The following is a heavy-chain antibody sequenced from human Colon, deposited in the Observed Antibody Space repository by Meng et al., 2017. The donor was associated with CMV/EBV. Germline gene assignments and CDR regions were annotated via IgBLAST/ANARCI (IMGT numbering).Heavy chain of an antibody. CDR3: ALSYGANQPFDS. CDR1: GFSVSNTY. J-gene: IGHJ4*02. V-gene: IGHV3-53*01. CDR2: IYRGGSP. Sequence: GGSLRLSCAGSGFSVSNTYINWVRQAPGKGLEWVSVIYRGGSPFYTDSVKGRFTISRDISTNTVSLQMNNLRVEDTAVYYCALSYGANQPFDSWGPGTLVTVSS. D-gene: IGHD3-10*01.